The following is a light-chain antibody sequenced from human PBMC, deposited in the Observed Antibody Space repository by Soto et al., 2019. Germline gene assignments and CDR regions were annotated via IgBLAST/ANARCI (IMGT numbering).Light chain of an antibody. Sequence: SCWSSQSLLRTSNNKNYLAWYQQKPGQSPKLLIYWASNRESGGPDRFSGSGSGTDFTLTISSLRAEDVAVYYCQQYFTVPPTFGGGTKVEIK. CDR3: QQYFTVPPT. CDR2: WAS. CDR1: QSLLRTSNNKNY. J-gene: IGKJ4*01. V-gene: IGKV4-1*01.